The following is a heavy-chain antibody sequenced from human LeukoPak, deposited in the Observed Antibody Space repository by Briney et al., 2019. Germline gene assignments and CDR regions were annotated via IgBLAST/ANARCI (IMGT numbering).Heavy chain of an antibody. V-gene: IGHV3-11*05. Sequence: SAGTLRLSCAASGFTFNDYYMTWIRQAPGKGLEWVSYITSSSTYKNYADPVKGRFTISRDNAKNSLYLQMNSLRAEDTAVYYCARDRSPSYSSSWTFDYWGQGTLVTVSS. CDR1: GFTFNDYY. CDR2: ITSSSTYK. CDR3: ARDRSPSYSSSWTFDY. D-gene: IGHD6-13*01. J-gene: IGHJ4*02.